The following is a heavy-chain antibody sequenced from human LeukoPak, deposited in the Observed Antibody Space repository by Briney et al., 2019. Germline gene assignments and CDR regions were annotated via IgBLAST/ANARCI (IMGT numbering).Heavy chain of an antibody. CDR3: AKDDGSGYYSGALDT. J-gene: IGHJ3*02. CDR2: ISGSGGST. CDR1: GFTFSSYA. D-gene: IGHD3-22*01. V-gene: IGHV3-23*01. Sequence: GGSLRLSCAASGFTFSSYAMSWVRQAPGKGLEWVSAISGSGGSTYYADSVKGRFTIYRDNSKNTLYLQINIRRADDAAVYYFAKDDGSGYYSGALDTGGQGTMVTVS.